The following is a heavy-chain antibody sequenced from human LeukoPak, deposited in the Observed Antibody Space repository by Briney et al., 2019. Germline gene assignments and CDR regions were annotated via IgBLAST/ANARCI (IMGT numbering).Heavy chain of an antibody. V-gene: IGHV3-21*01. CDR2: ISSSSSYI. CDR3: ARATDTAILDY. D-gene: IGHD5-18*01. J-gene: IGHJ4*02. Sequence: GGSLRLSCAASGFTFSYYSMNWVRQAPGKGLEWVSSISSSSSYIYYADSVKGRFTISRDNAKNSLYLQMSSLRAEDTAVYYCARATDTAILDYWGQGTLVTVSS. CDR1: GFTFSYYS.